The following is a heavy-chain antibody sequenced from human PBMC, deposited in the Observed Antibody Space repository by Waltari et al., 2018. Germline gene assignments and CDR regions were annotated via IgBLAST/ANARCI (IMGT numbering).Heavy chain of an antibody. V-gene: IGHV1-2*02. J-gene: IGHJ6*02. Sequence: QVQLVQSGAEVKKPGASVKVSCKASGYTFTGYYMHWVRQAPGQGLEWMGWINPNSGGTNYAQKFQGRVTMTRDTSISTAYMELSRLRSDDTAVYYCARDLRPRNYANYYYYGMDVWGQGTTAIVSS. CDR1: GYTFTGYY. CDR2: INPNSGGT. CDR3: ARDLRPRNYANYYYYGMDV. D-gene: IGHD4-4*01.